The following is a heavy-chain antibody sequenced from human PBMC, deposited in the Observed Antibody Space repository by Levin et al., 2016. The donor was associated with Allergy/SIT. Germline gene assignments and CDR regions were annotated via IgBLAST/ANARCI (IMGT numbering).Heavy chain of an antibody. J-gene: IGHJ4*02. Sequence: ASVKVSCKASGYTFAKYGFSWVRQAPGQGLEWLGWIGAYNGHTVYAQKFQGRVAMTTDTSTGTVSLDLGRLTSDDTAVYYCARDTASYGGNSIFHYWGQGTLVTVSS. V-gene: IGHV1-18*01. CDR2: IGAYNGHT. D-gene: IGHD4-23*01. CDR3: ARDTASYGGNSIFHY. CDR1: GYTFAKYG.